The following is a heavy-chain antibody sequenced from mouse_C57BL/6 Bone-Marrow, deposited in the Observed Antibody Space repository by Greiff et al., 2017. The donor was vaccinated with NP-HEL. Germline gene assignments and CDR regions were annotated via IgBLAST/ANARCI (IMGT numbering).Heavy chain of an antibody. D-gene: IGHD2-2*01. CDR1: GYTFTSYW. Sequence: QVQLQQPGAELVRPGTSVKLSCKASGYTFTSYWMHWVKQRPGQGLEWIGVIDPSDSYTNYNQKFKGKATLTIDTATSTAYMQLSSLTSEDAAVYYCSRWRGLGDWGQGTTLTVSS. V-gene: IGHV1-59*01. J-gene: IGHJ2*01. CDR3: SRWRGLGD. CDR2: IDPSDSYT.